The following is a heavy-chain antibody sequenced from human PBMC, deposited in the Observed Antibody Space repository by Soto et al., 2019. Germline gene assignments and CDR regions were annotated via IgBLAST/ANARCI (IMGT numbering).Heavy chain of an antibody. V-gene: IGHV5-51*01. CDR2: IYPGDSDT. D-gene: IGHD3-9*01. J-gene: IGHJ6*02. Sequence: PGESLKISCKASGYSFTSYWIGWVRQMPGKGLEWIGIIYPGDSDTRYSPSFHGQVTISADKSISTAYLQWSSLKASDTAMYYCARRGLRYFGWSRPAGMDVWGQGTTVTVSS. CDR1: GYSFTSYW. CDR3: ARRGLRYFGWSRPAGMDV.